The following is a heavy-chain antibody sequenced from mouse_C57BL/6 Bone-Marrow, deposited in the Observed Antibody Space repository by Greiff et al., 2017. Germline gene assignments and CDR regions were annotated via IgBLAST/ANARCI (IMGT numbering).Heavy chain of an antibody. Sequence: QVQLQQSGAELAKPGASVKLSCKASGYTFTSYWMHWVKQRPGQGLEWIGYINPSSGYTKYNQKFKDKATLTAAKSSSTAYMQLSSLTYEDSAVYYCAYHGAYWGQGTLVTVSA. CDR2: INPSSGYT. J-gene: IGHJ3*01. D-gene: IGHD5-5*01. CDR3: AYHGAY. V-gene: IGHV1-7*01. CDR1: GYTFTSYW.